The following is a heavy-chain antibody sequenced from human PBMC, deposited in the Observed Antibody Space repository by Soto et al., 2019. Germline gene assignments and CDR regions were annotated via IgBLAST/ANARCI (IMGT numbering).Heavy chain of an antibody. CDR3: ARGRYGDY. CDR1: GYTFTSYG. D-gene: IGHD1-1*01. V-gene: IGHV1-18*01. Sequence: QVHLVQSGAEVKKPGASVKVSCKGSGYTFTSYGITWVRQAPGQGLEWMGWISAHNGNTDYAQRLQGRVTVTRDTAPSTAVMELRGLRSDDTAVYYCARGRYGDYWGQGALVTVSS. CDR2: ISAHNGNT. J-gene: IGHJ4*02.